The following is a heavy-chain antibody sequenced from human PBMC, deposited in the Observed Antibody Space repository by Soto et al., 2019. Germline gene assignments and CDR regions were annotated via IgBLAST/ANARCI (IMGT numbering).Heavy chain of an antibody. CDR1: GFTFSSYG. V-gene: IGHV3-30*18. D-gene: IGHD5-18*01. Sequence: PGGSLRLSCAASGFTFSSYGMHWVRQAPGKGLEWVAVISYDGSNKYYADSVKGRFTISRDNSKNTLYLQMNSLRAEDTAVYYCAKVFSGYSYLASGMDVWGQGTTVTVSS. CDR2: ISYDGSNK. J-gene: IGHJ6*02. CDR3: AKVFSGYSYLASGMDV.